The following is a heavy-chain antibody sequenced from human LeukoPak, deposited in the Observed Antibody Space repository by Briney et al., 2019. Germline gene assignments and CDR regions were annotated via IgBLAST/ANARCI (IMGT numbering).Heavy chain of an antibody. CDR1: GGSFTDYY. D-gene: IGHD3-9*01. Sequence: PSETLSLTCTVSGGSFTDYYWGWIRQPPGKGLEWIGSIYYRGNTFYNPFLRNRVSISIDTSKGRFSLNLNSVTAADTAVYYCASYDILTWGFDYWGQGTLVTVSS. CDR2: IYYRGNT. CDR3: ASYDILTWGFDY. V-gene: IGHV4-39*07. J-gene: IGHJ4*02.